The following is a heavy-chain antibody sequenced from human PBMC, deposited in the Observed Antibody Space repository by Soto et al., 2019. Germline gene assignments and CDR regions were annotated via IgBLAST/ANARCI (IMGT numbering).Heavy chain of an antibody. V-gene: IGHV3-30*18. CDR1: GFTFSSYG. CDR2: ISYDGSNK. J-gene: IGHJ6*02. CDR3: AKAGHYSSSWYGWYYGMDV. D-gene: IGHD6-13*01. Sequence: PXGSLKVSCSASGFTFSSYGMHWVRQAPGRGLEWVAVISYDGSNKYYADSVKGRFTISRDNSKNTLYLQMNSLRAEDTAVYYCAKAGHYSSSWYGWYYGMDVWGQGYTVTVSS.